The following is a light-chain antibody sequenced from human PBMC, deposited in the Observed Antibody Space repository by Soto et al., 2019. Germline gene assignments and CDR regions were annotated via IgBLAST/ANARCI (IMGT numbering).Light chain of an antibody. CDR3: QQCNNWPLT. V-gene: IGKV3-15*01. J-gene: IGKJ3*01. Sequence: EIVMTQSPATLSVSPGERATLSCRASQSVSSNLAWYQQKPGQAPRLLLYGASTRATGIPARFSGSGSGTEFALTISSLQSEEFAVYYCQQCNNWPLTFGPGTKVDIK. CDR2: GAS. CDR1: QSVSSN.